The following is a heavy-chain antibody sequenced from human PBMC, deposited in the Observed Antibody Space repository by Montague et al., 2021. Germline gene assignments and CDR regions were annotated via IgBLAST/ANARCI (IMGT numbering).Heavy chain of an antibody. J-gene: IGHJ2*01. D-gene: IGHD3-16*01. CDR3: ARFHYYEINFDL. Sequence: SETLSLTCVVSGASINSYSWSWIRQPPAKGLECTGNIHYSGTTNYNYYLKSVVTLSIETSKNKNSLKLSHVTASDTAVYYCARFHYYEINFDLWGRGTLVTVSS. V-gene: IGHV4-59*01. CDR2: IHYSGTT. CDR1: GASINSYS.